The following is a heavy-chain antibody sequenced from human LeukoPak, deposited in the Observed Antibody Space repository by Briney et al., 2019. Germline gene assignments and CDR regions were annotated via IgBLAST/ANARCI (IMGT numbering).Heavy chain of an antibody. CDR2: IYYSGST. CDR3: ARTTYYYDTSGHYGYYFDY. Sequence: PSETLSLTCTVSGGSISNYYWSWIRQPRGKGLEWIGNIYYSGSTNYNPSLKSRVTISVDTSKNQFSLNLSSVTAADTAVYYCARTTYYYDTSGHYGYYFDYWGQGILVTVSS. V-gene: IGHV4-59*08. J-gene: IGHJ4*02. D-gene: IGHD3-22*01. CDR1: GGSISNYY.